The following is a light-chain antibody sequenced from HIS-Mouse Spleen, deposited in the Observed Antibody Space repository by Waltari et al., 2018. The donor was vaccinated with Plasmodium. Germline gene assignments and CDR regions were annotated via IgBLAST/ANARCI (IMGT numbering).Light chain of an antibody. CDR2: DAS. J-gene: IGKJ4*01. CDR3: QQRSNWPLT. V-gene: IGKV3-11*01. CDR1: QSVSSY. Sequence: DIVLTQHPATLSLSPGDRATLSCRASQSVSSYLAWYQQKPGQAPRLPIYDASNRATGIPARFSGSGSGTGFTLTISSLEPEDFAVYYCQQRSNWPLTFGGGTKVEIK.